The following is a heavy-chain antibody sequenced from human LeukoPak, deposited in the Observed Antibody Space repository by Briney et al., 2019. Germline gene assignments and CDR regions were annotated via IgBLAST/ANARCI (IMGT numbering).Heavy chain of an antibody. CDR1: GGSISSYY. Sequence: MPSETLSLTCTVSGGSISSYYWSWIRQPPGKGLEWIGYIYYSGSTNYNPSLKSRVTISVDTSKNQFSLKLSSVTAADTAVYYCARGTLSSGWYLNWFDPWGQGTLVTVSS. J-gene: IGHJ5*02. CDR3: ARGTLSSGWYLNWFDP. D-gene: IGHD6-19*01. CDR2: IYYSGST. V-gene: IGHV4-59*01.